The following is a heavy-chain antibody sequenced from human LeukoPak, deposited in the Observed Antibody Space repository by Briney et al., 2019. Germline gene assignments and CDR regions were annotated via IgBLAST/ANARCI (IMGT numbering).Heavy chain of an antibody. CDR2: ISSSGSTI. Sequence: GGSLRLSCAASGFTFSSYEMNWVRQAPGKGLEWVSYISSSGSTIYYADSVKGRFTISRDNSKNTLYLQMNSLRAEDTAVYYCAKVREPYYYDSSGYYYFNYWGQGTLVTVSS. CDR3: AKVREPYYYDSSGYYYFNY. V-gene: IGHV3-48*03. J-gene: IGHJ4*02. D-gene: IGHD3-22*01. CDR1: GFTFSSYE.